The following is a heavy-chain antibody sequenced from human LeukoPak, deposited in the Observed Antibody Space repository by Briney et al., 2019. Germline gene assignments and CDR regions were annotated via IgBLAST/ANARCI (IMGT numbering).Heavy chain of an antibody. CDR1: GGSISSYY. V-gene: IGHV4-59*01. J-gene: IGHJ3*02. CDR2: IHYSGST. D-gene: IGHD2-2*01. CDR3: ARDHRDCSSTSCYDGAFDI. Sequence: PSETLSLTCTVSGGSISSYYWSWIRQPPGKGLEWIGYIHYSGSTNYNPSLKSRVTISVDTSKNQFSLKLSSVTAADTAVYYCARDHRDCSSTSCYDGAFDIWGQGTMVTVSS.